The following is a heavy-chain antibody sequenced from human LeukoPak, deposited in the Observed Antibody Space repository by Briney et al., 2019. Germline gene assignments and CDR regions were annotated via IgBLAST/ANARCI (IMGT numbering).Heavy chain of an antibody. J-gene: IGHJ6*02. D-gene: IGHD3-9*01. Sequence: ASVTVSCKASGYTFTSYDINWVRQAPGQGLEWMGWMNPNSGNTGYAQKFQGRVTMTRNTSISTAYMELSSLRSEDTAVYYCARFDPNYYYYGMDVWGQGTTVTVSS. V-gene: IGHV1-8*01. CDR1: GYTFTSYD. CDR3: ARFDPNYYYYGMDV. CDR2: MNPNSGNT.